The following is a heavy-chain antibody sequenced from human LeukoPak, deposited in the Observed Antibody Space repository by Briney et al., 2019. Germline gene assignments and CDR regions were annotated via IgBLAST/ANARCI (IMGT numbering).Heavy chain of an antibody. D-gene: IGHD6-13*01. CDR1: GGSISSYY. Sequence: PSETLSLTCTVSGGSISSYYWNWIRQPPGKGLEWIAYMSYRGSTNYNPSLKSRITISIDTSKNQFSLKLSSVTAADTAVYYCARQYSSSWYDAFDIWGQGTMVTVSS. V-gene: IGHV4-59*01. CDR3: ARQYSSSWYDAFDI. J-gene: IGHJ3*02. CDR2: MSYRGST.